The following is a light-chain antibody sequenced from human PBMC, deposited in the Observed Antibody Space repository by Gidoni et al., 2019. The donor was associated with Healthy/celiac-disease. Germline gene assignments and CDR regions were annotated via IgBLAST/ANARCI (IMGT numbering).Light chain of an antibody. V-gene: IGKV3-20*01. CDR1: QSVSSSY. Sequence: EIVLTQSPGTLSLSPGERATLSCRASQSVSSSYLAWYQQKPGQAPRLLIYGASSRATGIPDRFSGSGFGTDFTLTISRLGPEDFAVYYCRQYGSSPWTFGQGTKVEIK. CDR2: GAS. J-gene: IGKJ1*01. CDR3: RQYGSSPWT.